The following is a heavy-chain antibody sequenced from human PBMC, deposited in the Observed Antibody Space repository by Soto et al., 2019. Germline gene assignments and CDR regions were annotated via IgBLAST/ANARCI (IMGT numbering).Heavy chain of an antibody. CDR2: IIPLFGTA. D-gene: IGHD1-26*01. J-gene: IGHJ6*01. Sequence: SVKVSCKASGGTFSSYAISWVRQAPGQGLEWMGGIIPLFGTANYAQKFQGRVTITADESTSTAYMELSSLRSEDTAVYYCARDRPEIVGATDYYYYGMDVWGQGTTVT. CDR1: GGTFSSYA. V-gene: IGHV1-69*13. CDR3: ARDRPEIVGATDYYYYGMDV.